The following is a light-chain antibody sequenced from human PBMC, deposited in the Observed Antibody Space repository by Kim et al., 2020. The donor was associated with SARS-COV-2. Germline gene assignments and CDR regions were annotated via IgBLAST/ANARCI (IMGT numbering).Light chain of an antibody. J-gene: IGKJ1*01. CDR3: QQYNNWPWT. V-gene: IGKV3-15*01. CDR1: ENIGTY. Sequence: EIVMTQSPATLSVSPGERATLSCRANENIGTYLAWYQQKPGQAPKFLISRASTRATGVPARFTGSGSGTEFTLTISSLQSEDFAVYHCQQYNNWPWTFGQGTKVDIK. CDR2: RAS.